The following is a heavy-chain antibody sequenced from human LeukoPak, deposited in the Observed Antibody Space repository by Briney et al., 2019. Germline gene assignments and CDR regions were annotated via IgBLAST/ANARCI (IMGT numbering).Heavy chain of an antibody. CDR2: IYYSGST. CDR3: VRAGYSGYDLYYFDY. D-gene: IGHD5-12*01. Sequence: SETLSLTCTVSGGSISSYYWSWIRQPPGKGLEWIGYIYYSGSTNYNPSLKSRVTISVDTSKNQFSLKLSSVTAADTAVYYCVRAGYSGYDLYYFDYWGQGTLVTVSS. V-gene: IGHV4-59*01. CDR1: GGSISSYY. J-gene: IGHJ4*02.